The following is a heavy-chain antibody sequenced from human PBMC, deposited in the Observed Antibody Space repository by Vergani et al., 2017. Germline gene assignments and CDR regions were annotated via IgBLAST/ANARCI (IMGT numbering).Heavy chain of an antibody. CDR2: IDPNSDGT. V-gene: IGHV1-2*02. Sequence: QLQLVQSGTEVKKPGASVKVSCKASGYTFNGYYIHWVRQAPGQGLEYMGWIDPNSDGTNYAQKFQGRVTMTRDTSISTAYMELSRLRSDDTAVYYCARGWSGYSTSWYFDFWGQGTLVTVSS. J-gene: IGHJ4*02. D-gene: IGHD6-13*01. CDR1: GYTFNGYY. CDR3: ARGWSGYSTSWYFDF.